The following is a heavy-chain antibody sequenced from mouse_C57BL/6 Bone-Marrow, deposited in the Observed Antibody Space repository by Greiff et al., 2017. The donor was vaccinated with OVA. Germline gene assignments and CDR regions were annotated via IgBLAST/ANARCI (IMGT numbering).Heavy chain of an antibody. CDR2: IISGGDYI. Sequence: EVKLVESGEGLVKPGGSLKLSCAASGFTFSSYAMSWVHQTPEQRLEWVAYIISGGDYIYYADTVKGRFTISRDNARNTLYLQMSSLKSEDTAMYYCTRWRFYDAYWGQGTLVTVSA. V-gene: IGHV5-9-1*02. CDR3: TRWRFYDAY. D-gene: IGHD2-12*01. CDR1: GFTFSSYA. J-gene: IGHJ3*01.